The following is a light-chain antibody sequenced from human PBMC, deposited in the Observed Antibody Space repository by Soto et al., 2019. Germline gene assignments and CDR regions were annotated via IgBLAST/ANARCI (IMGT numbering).Light chain of an antibody. CDR3: QQRYSWPPFT. CDR2: DGS. V-gene: IGKV3-11*01. CDR1: QSIDIN. Sequence: EIVLTQSPATLSLSRGERATLSCRASQSIDINLAWYQQKPGQAPRLLIYDGSNRATGIPARFSGSGSGTDFTLTISSLEPEDSAVYFCQQRYSWPPFTFGPGTKVDSK. J-gene: IGKJ3*01.